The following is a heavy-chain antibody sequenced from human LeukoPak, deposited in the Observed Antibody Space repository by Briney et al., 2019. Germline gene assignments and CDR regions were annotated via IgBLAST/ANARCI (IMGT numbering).Heavy chain of an antibody. CDR1: GFTFSRHW. V-gene: IGHV3-74*01. Sequence: GGSLRLSCAASGFTFSRHWMHWVRQAPGKGLVWVSGIDSDGSTTGYADSVKGRFTISRDNAKDTLYLLMNNLRVEDTAVYYCARDGSLLLRGQGTLVTVSS. J-gene: IGHJ4*02. CDR3: ARDGSLLL. D-gene: IGHD2-15*01. CDR2: IDSDGSTT.